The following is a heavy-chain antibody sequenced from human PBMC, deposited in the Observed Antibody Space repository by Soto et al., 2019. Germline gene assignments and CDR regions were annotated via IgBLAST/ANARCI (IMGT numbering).Heavy chain of an antibody. J-gene: IGHJ4*02. V-gene: IGHV3-30-3*01. Sequence: QVQLVESGGGVVQPGRSLSLSCTASGFTFSSYAMHWVRQAPGKGLEWVAVISYDGSNKYYADSVKGRFTISRDNSKNTMYLRMNSLRVEDTAVYYCARPYSSGWYGDLDYWGQGTLVTVSS. D-gene: IGHD6-19*01. CDR2: ISYDGSNK. CDR3: ARPYSSGWYGDLDY. CDR1: GFTFSSYA.